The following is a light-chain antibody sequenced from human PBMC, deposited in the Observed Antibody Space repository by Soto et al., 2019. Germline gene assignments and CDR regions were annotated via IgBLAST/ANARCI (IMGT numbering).Light chain of an antibody. CDR3: AAWDDSLSGVV. CDR2: RNN. J-gene: IGLJ2*01. V-gene: IGLV1-47*01. CDR1: SSNIGSNY. Sequence: QSVVTQPPSASGTPGQRVTISRSGSSSNIGSNYVYWYQQLPGTAPKLLIYRNNQRPSGVPDRFSGSKSGTSASLAISGLRSEDEADYYCAAWDDSLSGVVFGGGTKLTVL.